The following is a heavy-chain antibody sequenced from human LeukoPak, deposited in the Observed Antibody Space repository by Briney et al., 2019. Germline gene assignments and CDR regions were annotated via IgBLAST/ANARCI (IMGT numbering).Heavy chain of an antibody. CDR2: TYYRAKWYN. D-gene: IGHD2-2*01. CDR1: GDSVSSNSAA. CDR3: ARDLSDIVVVPAAYNWFDP. V-gene: IGHV6-1*01. J-gene: IGHJ5*02. Sequence: SQTLSLTCAIPGDSVSSNSAAWNWIRQSPSRGLEWLGRTYYRAKWYNDYAVSVKSRITINPDTSKNQFSLQLNSVTPEDTAVYYCARDLSDIVVVPAAYNWFDPWGQGTLVTVSS.